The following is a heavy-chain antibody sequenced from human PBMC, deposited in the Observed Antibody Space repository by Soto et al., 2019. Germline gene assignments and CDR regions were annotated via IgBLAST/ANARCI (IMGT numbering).Heavy chain of an antibody. J-gene: IGHJ5*01. Sequence: GGSLRLSCAASGFTFSNYALHWVRQAPGKGLEWVAVISDDGSNKYYADSVKGRFIISRDNSKNTLDLQMNSLRVEDTAVYYCAKGWCDSWGQGTLVTVSS. V-gene: IGHV3-30-3*01. CDR2: ISDDGSNK. CDR3: AKGWCDS. CDR1: GFTFSNYA.